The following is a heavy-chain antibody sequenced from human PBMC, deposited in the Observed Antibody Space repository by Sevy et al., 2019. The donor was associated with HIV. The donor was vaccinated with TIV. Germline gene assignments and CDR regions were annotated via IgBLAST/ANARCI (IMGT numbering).Heavy chain of an antibody. CDR1: GFTVSSNY. V-gene: IGHV3-53*01. J-gene: IGHJ6*02. Sequence: GGSLRLSCAASGFTVSSNYMSWVRQAPGKGLEWVSVIYSGGSTYYADAVKGRFTISRDNSKNTLYLQMNSLRAEDTAVYYCAREGPSRVHYYGMDVWGQGTTVTVSS. CDR3: AREGPSRVHYYGMDV. CDR2: IYSGGST.